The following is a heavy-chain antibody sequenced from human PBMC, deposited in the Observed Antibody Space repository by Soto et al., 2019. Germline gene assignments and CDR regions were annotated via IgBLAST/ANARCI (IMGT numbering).Heavy chain of an antibody. V-gene: IGHV3-66*01. Sequence: EVQLVESGGGLVQPGGSLRLSCAASGFTVSSNYMSWVRQAPGKGLEWVSVIYSGGSTYYADSVKGRFTISRDNSKNTLYXQMNSLRAEDKAGYYCARELTGLGFGETTSWYFALWGRGTLVTVSS. J-gene: IGHJ2*01. D-gene: IGHD3-10*01. CDR2: IYSGGST. CDR1: GFTVSSNY. CDR3: ARELTGLGFGETTSWYFAL.